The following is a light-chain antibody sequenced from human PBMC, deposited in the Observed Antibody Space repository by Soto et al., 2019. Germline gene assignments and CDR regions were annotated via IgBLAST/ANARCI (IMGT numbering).Light chain of an antibody. CDR1: QSVSSSY. V-gene: IGKV3-20*01. CDR2: GAS. J-gene: IGKJ2*01. Sequence: EIVLTRSPGTLSLSPGERATLSCRASQSVSSSYLAWYQQKPGQAPRLLIYGASSRATGIPDRFSGSGSGTDFTLTISRLEPEDFAVYYCQQYGSPRYTFGQGTKLEIK. CDR3: QQYGSPRYT.